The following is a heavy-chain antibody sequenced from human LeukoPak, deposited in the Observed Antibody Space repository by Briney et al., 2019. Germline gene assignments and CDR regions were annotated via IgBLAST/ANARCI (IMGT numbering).Heavy chain of an antibody. CDR1: GYTFTGYY. CDR3: ARESYGLSLNY. Sequence: ASVKVSCKASGYTFTGYYMHWVRQAPGQGLEWMGRINPNSGGTNYAQKFKGRVTMTRDTSISAAYMELSRLRSDDTAVYYCARESYGLSLNYWGQGTQVTVSS. CDR2: INPNSGGT. D-gene: IGHD5-18*01. V-gene: IGHV1-2*06. J-gene: IGHJ4*02.